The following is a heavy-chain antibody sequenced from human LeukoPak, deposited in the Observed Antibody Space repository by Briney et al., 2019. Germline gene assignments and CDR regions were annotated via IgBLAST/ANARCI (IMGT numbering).Heavy chain of an antibody. Sequence: LPGGSLRLSCVASGFTFDDYDMHWVRQAPGKGLEWVSRINTDGSRTNYADSVKGRFAISRDDAKNTVHLQMYSLGAEDSAVYYCVRGASLAYYMDVWGKGTTVTVSS. CDR3: VRGASLAYYMDV. CDR2: INTDGSRT. CDR1: GFTFDDYD. V-gene: IGHV3-74*01. J-gene: IGHJ6*03. D-gene: IGHD3-16*02.